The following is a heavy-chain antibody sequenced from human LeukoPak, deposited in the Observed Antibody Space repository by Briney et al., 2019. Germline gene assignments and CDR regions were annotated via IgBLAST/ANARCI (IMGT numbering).Heavy chain of an antibody. CDR2: ISSSGSTI. J-gene: IGHJ4*02. CDR3: ARIGWFGEWIFGY. V-gene: IGHV3-48*03. D-gene: IGHD3-10*01. CDR1: GFTFSSYE. Sequence: GGSLRLSCAASGFTFSSYEMNWVRQAPGKGLEWVSYISSSGSTIYYADSVKGRFTISRDNAKNSLYLQMNSLRAEDTAVYYCARIGWFGEWIFGYWGQGTLVTVSS.